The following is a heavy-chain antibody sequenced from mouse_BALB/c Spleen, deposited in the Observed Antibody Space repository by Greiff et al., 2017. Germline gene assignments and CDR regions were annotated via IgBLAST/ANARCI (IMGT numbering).Heavy chain of an antibody. CDR1: GFTFSSFG. CDR3: ARGGGNGAMDY. D-gene: IGHD2-1*01. CDR2: ISDGGSYT. J-gene: IGHJ4*01. V-gene: IGHV5-6*01. Sequence: EVQGVESGGGLVQPGGSRKLSCAASGFTFSSFGMHWVRQAPEKGLEWVATISDGGSYTYYPDSVKGRFTISRDNAKNNLYLQMSSLKSEDTAMYYCARGGGNGAMDYWGQGTSVTVSS.